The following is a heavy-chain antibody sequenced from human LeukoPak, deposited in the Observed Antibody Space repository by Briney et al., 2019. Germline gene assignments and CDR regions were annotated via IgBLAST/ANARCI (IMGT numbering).Heavy chain of an antibody. CDR2: ISGSGGST. J-gene: IGHJ4*02. CDR1: GFSFSSSA. CDR3: ARDLSY. D-gene: IGHD2/OR15-2a*01. V-gene: IGHV3-23*01. Sequence: PGGSLRLSCVASGFSFSSSAMNWVRQAPGKGLEWVSGISGSGGSTYYADSMKGRFTISRDNSKNTLYLQMNSLRAEDTAVYYCARDLSYWGQGTLVTVSS.